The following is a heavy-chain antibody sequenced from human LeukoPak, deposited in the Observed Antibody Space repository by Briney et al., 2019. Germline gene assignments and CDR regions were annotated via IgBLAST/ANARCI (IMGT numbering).Heavy chain of an antibody. CDR1: GFTFINYA. CDR2: ISGSGDAT. Sequence: GGSLRLSCAASGFTFINYAMSWVRLAPGKGLEWASLISGSGDATKYADSVKGRFTISRDNSKNTLYLQMNSLRAEDTAVYYCTRDPGYYDSSGYYDQVGSFDYWGQGTLVTVSS. J-gene: IGHJ4*02. CDR3: TRDPGYYDSSGYYDQVGSFDY. D-gene: IGHD3-22*01. V-gene: IGHV3-23*01.